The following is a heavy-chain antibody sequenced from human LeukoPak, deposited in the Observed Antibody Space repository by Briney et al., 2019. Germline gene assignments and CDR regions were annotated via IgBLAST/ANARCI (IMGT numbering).Heavy chain of an antibody. J-gene: IGHJ2*01. V-gene: IGHV3-21*01. CDR2: ISSSSNYI. CDR1: GFTFTSYT. Sequence: PGGSLRLSCAASGFTFTSYTMNWVRQAPGKGLEWVSSISSSSNYIYYADSVKGRFTISRDNAKNSLYLQMNSLRAEDTAVYYCARKLGMGWYFDLWGRGTLITVSS. D-gene: IGHD7-27*01. CDR3: ARKLGMGWYFDL.